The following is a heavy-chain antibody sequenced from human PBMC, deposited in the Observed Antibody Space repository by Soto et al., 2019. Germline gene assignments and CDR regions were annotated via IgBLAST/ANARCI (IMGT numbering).Heavy chain of an antibody. CDR1: VGTFSSYT. CDR2: IIPILGIA. Sequence: QVQLVQSGAEVKKPGSSVKVSCKASVGTFSSYTISWVRQAPGQGLEWMGRIIPILGIANYAQKFQGRVTITADKSTSTAYMELSSLRSEDTAVYYCARATIAAAGSETEYWGQGTLVTVSS. D-gene: IGHD6-13*01. CDR3: ARATIAAAGSETEY. J-gene: IGHJ4*02. V-gene: IGHV1-69*02.